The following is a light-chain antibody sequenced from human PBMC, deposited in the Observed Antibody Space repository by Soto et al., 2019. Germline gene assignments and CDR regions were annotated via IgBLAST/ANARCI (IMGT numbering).Light chain of an antibody. CDR3: QQYGSSPLT. Sequence: ETVLTQSPATVSLSPGDRATLPCRASQSVSSNKLAWYQQKPGQAPRLLIYAASSRATGIPDRFSGSGSGTDFTLTINRLEPEDFAVYYCQQYGSSPLTFGGGTKVDIK. CDR2: AAS. J-gene: IGKJ4*01. CDR1: QSVSSNK. V-gene: IGKV3-20*01.